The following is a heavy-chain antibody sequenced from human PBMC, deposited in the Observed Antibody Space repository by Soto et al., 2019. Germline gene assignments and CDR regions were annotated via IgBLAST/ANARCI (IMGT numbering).Heavy chain of an antibody. CDR3: ARVLYYDFWSGPPDAFDI. V-gene: IGHV1-69*02. CDR1: GGTFSSYT. D-gene: IGHD3-3*01. Sequence: SVKVSCKASGGTFSSYTISWVRQAPGQGLEWMGRIIPILGIANYAQKFQGRVTITADKSTSTAYMELSSLRSDDTAVYYCARVLYYDFWSGPPDAFDIWGQGTMVTVSS. CDR2: IIPILGIA. J-gene: IGHJ3*02.